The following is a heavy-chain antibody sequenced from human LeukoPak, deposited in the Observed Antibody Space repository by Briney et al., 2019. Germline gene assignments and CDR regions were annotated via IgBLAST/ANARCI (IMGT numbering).Heavy chain of an antibody. V-gene: IGHV4-34*01. CDR1: GGSFSGYY. CDR3: ARDCSSSSCYLDY. J-gene: IGHJ4*02. D-gene: IGHD2-2*01. Sequence: SETLSLTCAVYGGSFSGYYWSWVRQPPGKGLEWIGEINHSGNTNYNPSLKSRVTISVDTSKNQFSLKLSSVTAADTAVYYCARDCSSSSCYLDYWSQGTLVTVSS. CDR2: INHSGNT.